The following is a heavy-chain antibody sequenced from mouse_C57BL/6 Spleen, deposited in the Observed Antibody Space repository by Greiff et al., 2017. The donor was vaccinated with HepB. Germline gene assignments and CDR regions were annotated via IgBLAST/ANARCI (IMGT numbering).Heavy chain of an antibody. Sequence: EVQLQESGGGLVQPGGSMKLSCAASGFTFSDAWMDWVRQSPEKGLEWVAEIRNKANNHATYYAESVKGRFTISRDDSKSSVYLQMNSLRAEDTGIYYCTRVRNYYAMDYWGQGTSVTVSS. CDR3: TRVRNYYAMDY. V-gene: IGHV6-6*01. CDR1: GFTFSDAW. J-gene: IGHJ4*01. CDR2: IRNKANNHAT.